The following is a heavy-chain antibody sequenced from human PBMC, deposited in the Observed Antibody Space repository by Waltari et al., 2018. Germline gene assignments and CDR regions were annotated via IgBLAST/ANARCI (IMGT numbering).Heavy chain of an antibody. Sequence: QLQLQESGPGLVKPSETLSLTCTVSGGSISSSRYYWGWIRQSPGTGLEWIGSMYYSGIIDYNPTLQSRVTISGDTSKNQFSLRLSSVTAADTAVYYCARHWKKSGYRFDPWGQGTLVTVSS. CDR1: GGSISSSRYY. D-gene: IGHD5-12*01. V-gene: IGHV4-39*01. CDR3: ARHWKKSGYRFDP. J-gene: IGHJ5*02. CDR2: MYYSGII.